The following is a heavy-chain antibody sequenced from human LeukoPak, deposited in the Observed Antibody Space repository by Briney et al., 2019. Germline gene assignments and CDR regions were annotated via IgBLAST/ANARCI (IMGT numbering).Heavy chain of an antibody. CDR1: GFTFSSYA. J-gene: IGHJ4*02. V-gene: IGHV3-30-3*01. Sequence: GGSLRLSCAASGFTFSSYAMHWVRQAPGKGLEWVAVISYDGSNKYYADSVKGRFTISRDNSKNTLYLQMNSLRAEDTAVYYCAKAGYQVVVVITTLFDYWGQGTLVTVSS. CDR2: ISYDGSNK. D-gene: IGHD3-22*01. CDR3: AKAGYQVVVVITTLFDY.